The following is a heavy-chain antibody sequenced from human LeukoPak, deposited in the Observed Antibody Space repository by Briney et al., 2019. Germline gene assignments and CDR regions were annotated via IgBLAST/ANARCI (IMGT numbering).Heavy chain of an antibody. CDR1: GYTFTGYY. J-gene: IGHJ4*02. V-gene: IGHV1-2*02. D-gene: IGHD5-18*01. Sequence: ASVKVSCKASGYTFTGYYIHWVRQAPGQGLEWMGWINPSSGGPNYAQKFQDRVTMTRDTSITTAYMELSRLTSDDTAVYYCARGYSYGPAYFGYWGQGTLVTVSS. CDR2: INPSSGGP. CDR3: ARGYSYGPAYFGY.